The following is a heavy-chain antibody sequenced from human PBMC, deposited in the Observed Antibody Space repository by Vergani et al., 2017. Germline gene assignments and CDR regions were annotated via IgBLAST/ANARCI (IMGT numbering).Heavy chain of an antibody. D-gene: IGHD2-8*02. CDR3: AKVVVYVPRPYWYFDL. V-gene: IGHV3-23*01. Sequence: EVQLLESGGGLVQPGGSLRLSCAASGFTFSSYAMSWVRQAPGKGLEWVSAISGSGGSTYYADSVKGRFTISRDNSKNTLYLQMNSLRAEDTAVYYCAKVVVYVPRPYWYFDLWGRGTLVTVSS. CDR1: GFTFSSYA. CDR2: ISGSGGST. J-gene: IGHJ2*01.